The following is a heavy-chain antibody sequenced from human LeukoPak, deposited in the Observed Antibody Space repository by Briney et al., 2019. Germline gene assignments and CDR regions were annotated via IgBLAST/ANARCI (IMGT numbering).Heavy chain of an antibody. V-gene: IGHV4-39*07. CDR1: GGSISSGDYY. CDR3: ARNINSGSYLELFDY. CDR2: IYHSGST. Sequence: SQTLSLTCTVSGGSISSGDYYWGWIRQPPGKGLEWIGSIYHSGSTYYNPSLKSRVTISVDTSKNQFSLRLSSVTAADTAVYYCARNINSGSYLELFDYWGQGTLVTVSS. J-gene: IGHJ4*02. D-gene: IGHD1-26*01.